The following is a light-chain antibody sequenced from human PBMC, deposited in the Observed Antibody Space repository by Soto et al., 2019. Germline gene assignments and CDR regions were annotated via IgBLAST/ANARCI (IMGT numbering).Light chain of an antibody. V-gene: IGLV2-14*01. Sequence: QSALTQPASVSGSPGQSITISCTGTSSDVGDYNYVSWYQQHPGKAPKLIIYGVSNRPSGISNRFSGSKSGNTASLTISGHQAEDEAAYYCSSYTSTNTLVFGGGTKLTVL. CDR2: GVS. J-gene: IGLJ2*01. CDR1: SSDVGDYNY. CDR3: SSYTSTNTLV.